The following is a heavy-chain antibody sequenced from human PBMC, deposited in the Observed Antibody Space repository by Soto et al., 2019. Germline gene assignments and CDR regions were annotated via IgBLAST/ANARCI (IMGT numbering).Heavy chain of an antibody. D-gene: IGHD4-17*01. CDR3: ARDLGYGDLGFAY. CDR1: VYTFTSYA. CDR2: FNAGNGNT. V-gene: IGHV1-3*01. J-gene: IGHJ4*02. Sequence: QGQLVQSGAGVKKPGASVKVSCKASVYTFTSYALHWVRQAPGQRLEWMGWFNAGNGNTKYSQKFQGRVTITRDTAASTAYMELSSLRSEDTAVYYCARDLGYGDLGFAYWGQGTLVTVSS.